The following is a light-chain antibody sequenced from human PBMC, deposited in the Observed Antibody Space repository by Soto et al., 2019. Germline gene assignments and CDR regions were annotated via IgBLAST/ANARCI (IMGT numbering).Light chain of an antibody. Sequence: DIQTTQSPSTLSASVGDRVTITCRASQSISSWLAWYQQKPGKAPKLLIYDASSLESGVPSRFSGSGSGTEFTLTISSLQPDDFATYYCQQYNSLTWTFGQGTKVDIK. J-gene: IGKJ1*01. V-gene: IGKV1-5*01. CDR3: QQYNSLTWT. CDR1: QSISSW. CDR2: DAS.